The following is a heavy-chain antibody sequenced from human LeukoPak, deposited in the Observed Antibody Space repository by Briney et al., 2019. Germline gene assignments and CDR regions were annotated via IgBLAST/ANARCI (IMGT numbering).Heavy chain of an antibody. CDR1: GFTFSNYI. V-gene: IGHV3-66*01. D-gene: IGHD3-10*01. J-gene: IGHJ4*02. CDR2: IYSGGST. CDR3: ARNNLYGSGRGFDY. Sequence: GGSLRLSCAASGFTFSNYIMNWVRQAPGKGLEWVSVIYSGGSTYYADSVKGRFTISRDNSKNTLYLQMNSLRAEDTAVYYCARNNLYGSGRGFDYWGQGTLVTVSS.